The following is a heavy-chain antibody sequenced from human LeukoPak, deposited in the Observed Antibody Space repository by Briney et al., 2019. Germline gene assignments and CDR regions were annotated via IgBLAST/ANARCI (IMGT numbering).Heavy chain of an antibody. J-gene: IGHJ2*01. CDR2: INRDGSER. CDR1: GFTFSNYW. Sequence: GGSLRLSCASSGFTFSNYWMTWVRQAPGKGLEWVANINRDGSERYYVDSMKGRFTMSRDNANNSLYLQMSSLTVEDTAVYFCARDRGPNSSGWLNWYFDLWGRGTLVTVS. CDR3: ARDRGPNSSGWLNWYFDL. D-gene: IGHD6-19*01. V-gene: IGHV3-7*03.